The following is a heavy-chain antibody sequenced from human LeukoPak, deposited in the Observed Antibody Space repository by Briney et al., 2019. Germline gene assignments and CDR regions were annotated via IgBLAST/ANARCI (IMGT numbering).Heavy chain of an antibody. CDR3: EKSHSVEKIGYFDY. J-gene: IGHJ4*02. V-gene: IGHV3-23*01. CDR1: GFTFTTYA. CDR2: ISNSGGST. D-gene: IGHD3-22*01. Sequence: GGSLRLSCAASGFTFTTYAMSWVRQAPGKGLEWVSTISNSGGSTYYADSVKGLFAISRDNSKNTLYLQMNILRDEDTAVYYCEKSHSVEKIGYFDYWGQGTLVTVSS.